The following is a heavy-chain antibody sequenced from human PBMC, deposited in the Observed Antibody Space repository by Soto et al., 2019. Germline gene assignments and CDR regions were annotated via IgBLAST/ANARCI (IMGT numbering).Heavy chain of an antibody. CDR1: GGSISTYY. D-gene: IGHD5-12*01. J-gene: IGHJ4*02. V-gene: IGHV4-39*01. Sequence: PSETLSLTCTVSGGSISTYYWSWVRQPPGKGLEWIGNIYHSGKTYYSPSLKTRVTISVDTSKNQFSLKVNSVTAADTAVYYCARHDQRSGRFDNWGQGTLVTVSS. CDR2: IYHSGKT. CDR3: ARHDQRSGRFDN.